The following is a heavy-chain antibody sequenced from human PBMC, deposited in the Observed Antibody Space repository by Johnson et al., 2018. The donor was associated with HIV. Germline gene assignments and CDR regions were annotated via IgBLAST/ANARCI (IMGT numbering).Heavy chain of an antibody. CDR1: GFTFSSYA. Sequence: QMLLVESGGGLIQPGRSLRLSCAASGFTFSSYAMHWVRQAPGKGLECVAVISYDGSNKYYADSVKGRFTISRDNSKNTLYLQMNSLRAEDTAVYYCARDPRGEAMALDAFDIWGHGTMVTVSS. CDR2: ISYDGSNK. CDR3: ARDPRGEAMALDAFDI. D-gene: IGHD5-18*01. V-gene: IGHV3-30-3*01. J-gene: IGHJ3*02.